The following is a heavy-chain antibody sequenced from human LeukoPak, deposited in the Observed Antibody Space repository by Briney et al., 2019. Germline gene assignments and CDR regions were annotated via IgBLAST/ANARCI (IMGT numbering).Heavy chain of an antibody. J-gene: IGHJ4*02. CDR3: ARELAGHYYGSGSSFDY. D-gene: IGHD3-10*01. CDR1: GFKFRDYA. Sequence: GGSLRLSCTTSGFKFRDYALSWVRQAPGKGLEWVGFIRSRAYGETTEYDTSVRGRFSISRDNAKNSLYLQMNSLRAEDTAVYYCARELAGHYYGSGSSFDYWGQGTLVTVSS. V-gene: IGHV3-49*04. CDR2: IRSRAYGETT.